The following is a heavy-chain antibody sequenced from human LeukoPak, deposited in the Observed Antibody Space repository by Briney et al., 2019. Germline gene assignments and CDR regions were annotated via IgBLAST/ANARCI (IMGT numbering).Heavy chain of an antibody. CDR2: IRYDGSNK. D-gene: IGHD2-8*02. Sequence: RGSLRLSCAASGFTFSSYGMHWVRQAPGKGLEWVAFIRYDGSNKYYADSVKGRFTISRDNSKSTLSLQMNSLRAEDTAIYYCATYRQVLLPFESWGQGTLVTVSS. CDR3: ATYRQVLLPFES. J-gene: IGHJ4*02. V-gene: IGHV3-30*02. CDR1: GFTFSSYG.